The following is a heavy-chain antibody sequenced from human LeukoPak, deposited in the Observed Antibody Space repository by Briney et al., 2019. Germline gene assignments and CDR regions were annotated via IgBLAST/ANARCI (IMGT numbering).Heavy chain of an antibody. CDR1: GGTFSSYA. J-gene: IGHJ6*02. D-gene: IGHD5-12*01. CDR2: IIPIFGAA. CDR3: AIIRGYDFNYYYGMDV. Sequence: GASVKVSCKASGGTFSSYAISWVRQAPGQGLEWMGGIIPIFGAANYAQKFQGRVTITADESTSTAYMELSSLRSEDTAVYYCAIIRGYDFNYYYGMDVWGQGTTVTVSS. V-gene: IGHV1-69*13.